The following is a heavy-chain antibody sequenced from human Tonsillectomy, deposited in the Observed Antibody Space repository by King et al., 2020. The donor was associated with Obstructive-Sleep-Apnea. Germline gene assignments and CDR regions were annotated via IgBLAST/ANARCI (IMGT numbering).Heavy chain of an antibody. Sequence: QLVQSGGGLVKPGGSLRLSCAASGLRFNKAHMSWVRQAPGKGLEWVGRIKSKSDGGTTDYGAPVKGRFTISRDDSKNTVYLQMKSLKIEDTGVYYCRDGSGMWYGVDVGGQGTAVTVSS. V-gene: IGHV3-15*05. CDR2: IKSKSDGGTT. J-gene: IGHJ6*02. D-gene: IGHD3-10*01. CDR3: RDGSGMWYGVDV. CDR1: GLRFNKAH.